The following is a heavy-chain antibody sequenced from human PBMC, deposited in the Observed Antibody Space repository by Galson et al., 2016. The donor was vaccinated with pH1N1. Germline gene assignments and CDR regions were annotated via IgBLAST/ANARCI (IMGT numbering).Heavy chain of an antibody. J-gene: IGHJ3*02. D-gene: IGHD4-17*01. CDR2: IKQDGSEK. V-gene: IGHV3-7*03. CDR3: ARDRGFLSVTTSAFHM. CDR1: GLTFSRYW. Sequence: SLRLSCAASGLTFSRYWMSWVRQAPGKGLEWVANIKQDGSEKNYVDSVKGRFPVSRDNAKNSLYLQMNSLRGGDTAVYYCARDRGFLSVTTSAFHMWGQGTMVTVSS.